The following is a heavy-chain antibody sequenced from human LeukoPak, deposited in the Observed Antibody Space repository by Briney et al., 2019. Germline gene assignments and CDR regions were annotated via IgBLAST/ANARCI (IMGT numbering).Heavy chain of an antibody. D-gene: IGHD6-13*01. J-gene: IGHJ4*02. CDR3: ARDLQQQPGKGCYFDY. V-gene: IGHV3-11*06. CDR1: GFTFSDYY. Sequence: GGSLRLSCAASGFTFSDYYMSWVRQAPGKGLEWVSYISSSSIYTNYADSVKGRFTTSRDNAKNSLYLQMNSLRAEDTAVYYCARDLQQQPGKGCYFDYWGQGTLVTVSS. CDR2: ISSSSIYT.